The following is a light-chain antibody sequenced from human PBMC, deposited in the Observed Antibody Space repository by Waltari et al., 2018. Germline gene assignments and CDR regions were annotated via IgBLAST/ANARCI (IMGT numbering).Light chain of an antibody. CDR3: QQLNSYQWT. Sequence: NQLTKSPSSLSASVGDRVTITCRASQGISNYFAWYQQKPGKAPKRLIYAASTLQIGVPSRFSGGGSGTDFTLTISSLQPEDFATYYCQQLNSYQWTFGHGTKVEIK. V-gene: IGKV1-9*01. J-gene: IGKJ1*01. CDR1: QGISNY. CDR2: AAS.